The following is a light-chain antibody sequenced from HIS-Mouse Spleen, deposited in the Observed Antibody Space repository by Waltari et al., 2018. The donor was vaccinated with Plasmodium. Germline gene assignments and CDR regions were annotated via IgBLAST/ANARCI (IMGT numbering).Light chain of an antibody. Sequence: AIWMTQSPSLLSASTGDRVTINCWMSQGISSYLAWYQQKPGKAPELLIYAASTLQSGVPSRFSGSGSGTDFTLTISCLQSEDFATYYCQQYYSFPRTFGQGTKLEIK. V-gene: IGKV1D-8*02. CDR1: QGISSY. J-gene: IGKJ2*01. CDR3: QQYYSFPRT. CDR2: AAS.